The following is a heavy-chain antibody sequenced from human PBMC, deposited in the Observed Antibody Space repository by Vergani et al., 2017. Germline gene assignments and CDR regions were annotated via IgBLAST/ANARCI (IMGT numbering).Heavy chain of an antibody. V-gene: IGHV3-33*01. J-gene: IGHJ6*02. Sequence: QVQLVESGGGVVQPGRSLRLSCAASGFTFSSYGMHWVRQAPGKGLEWVAVIWYDGSIKYYADSVKGRFTISRDNSKNTLYLQMNSLRAEDTAVYYCARDAVDTAMEGSHVGHYYGMDVWGQGTTVTVSS. CDR2: IWYDGSIK. CDR1: GFTFSSYG. D-gene: IGHD5-18*01. CDR3: ARDAVDTAMEGSHVGHYYGMDV.